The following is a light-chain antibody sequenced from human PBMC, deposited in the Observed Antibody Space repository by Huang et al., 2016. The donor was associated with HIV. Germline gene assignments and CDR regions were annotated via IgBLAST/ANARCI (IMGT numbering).Light chain of an antibody. CDR1: QSVSNY. J-gene: IGKJ4*01. CDR3: QQRSNWPLT. Sequence: EIVLTQSPATLALSPGERATLSCWASQSVSNYLAWYQQKPGQAPRLLIYDASHRATGIPARFNGSGSGADFTLTIDSLEPEDFAVYYCQQRSNWPLTFGRGTKVEI. CDR2: DAS. V-gene: IGKV3-11*01.